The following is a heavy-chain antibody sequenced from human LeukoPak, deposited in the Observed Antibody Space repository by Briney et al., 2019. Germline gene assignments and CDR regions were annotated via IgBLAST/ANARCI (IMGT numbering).Heavy chain of an antibody. Sequence: SETLSLTCAVYGGSFSGYYWSWIRQPPGTGLEWIGYIYYSGSTYYNPSLKSRVTISVDTSKNQFSLKLSSVTAADTAVYYCASGGQEDIVVVQAAYFDPWGQRTLVTVSS. CDR3: ASGGQEDIVVVQAAYFDP. CDR1: GGSFSGYY. V-gene: IGHV4-30-4*08. J-gene: IGHJ5*02. CDR2: IYYSGST. D-gene: IGHD2-2*01.